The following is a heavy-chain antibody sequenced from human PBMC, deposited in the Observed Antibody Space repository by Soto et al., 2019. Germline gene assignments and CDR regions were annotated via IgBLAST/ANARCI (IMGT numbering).Heavy chain of an antibody. Sequence: HPGGSLRLSCAASGFTFSSYWMHWVRQAPGKGLVWVSRINSDGSSTSYADSVKGRFTISRDNAKNTLYLQMNSLRAEDTAVYYCARVPIYYGELLIDYWGQGTLVTVSS. CDR3: ARVPIYYGELLIDY. V-gene: IGHV3-74*01. CDR2: INSDGSST. CDR1: GFTFSSYW. D-gene: IGHD4-17*01. J-gene: IGHJ4*02.